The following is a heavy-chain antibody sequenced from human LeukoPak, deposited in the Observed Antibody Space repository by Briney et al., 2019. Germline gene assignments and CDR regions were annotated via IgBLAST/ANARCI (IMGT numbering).Heavy chain of an antibody. D-gene: IGHD2-21*02. V-gene: IGHV3-30*03. CDR2: ISYDGSNK. CDR1: GFTFSSYG. Sequence: PGGSLRLSCAASGFTFSSYGMHWVRQAPGKGLEWVAVISYDGSNKYYADSVKGRFTISRDNSKNTLYLQMNSLRAEDTAVYYCARQGVVVTAQVDYWGQGTLVTVSS. J-gene: IGHJ4*02. CDR3: ARQGVVVTAQVDY.